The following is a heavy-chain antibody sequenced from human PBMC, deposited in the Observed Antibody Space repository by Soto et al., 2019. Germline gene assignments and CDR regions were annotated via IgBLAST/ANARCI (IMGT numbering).Heavy chain of an antibody. J-gene: IGHJ4*02. CDR3: AKSEYYYDSRGYYPN. CDR1: GFTFSSYA. CDR2: ISGSGGST. D-gene: IGHD3-22*01. Sequence: GGSLRLSCAASGFTFSSYAMSWVRQAPGKGLEWVSAISGSGGSTYYADSVKGRFTISRDNSKNTLYLQMNSLRAEDTDVYYCAKSEYYYDSRGYYPNWGQGTLVTVSS. V-gene: IGHV3-23*01.